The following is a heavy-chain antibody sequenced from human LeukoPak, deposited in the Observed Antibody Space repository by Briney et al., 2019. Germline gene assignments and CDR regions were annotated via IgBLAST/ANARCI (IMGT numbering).Heavy chain of an antibody. CDR3: TREFLRSFDY. CDR2: VWYDGTNK. J-gene: IGHJ4*02. CDR1: GFIFNNYG. Sequence: GGSLRLSCAASGFIFNNYGMHWVRQAPGKGLEWVAVVWYDGTNKYYADSVKGRFTTSRDNSKNTLYLQINSLRAEDTAVYYCTREFLRSFDYWGQGTLVTVPS. D-gene: IGHD2/OR15-2a*01. V-gene: IGHV3-33*01.